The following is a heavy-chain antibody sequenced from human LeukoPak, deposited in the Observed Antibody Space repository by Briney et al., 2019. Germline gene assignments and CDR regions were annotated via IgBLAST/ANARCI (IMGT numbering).Heavy chain of an antibody. Sequence: SETLSLTCTVSGDPISRTSFDWGWLRQPPGKGLEWIGNIYHSGSTTYNPSLKSRVTLSVDTSKNQFSLRLSSVTAADTAVYYCARRVRVGFREGSFDYWGQGTRVTVST. CDR1: GDPISRTSFD. CDR2: IYHSGST. J-gene: IGHJ4*02. CDR3: ARRVRVGFREGSFDY. V-gene: IGHV4-39*01. D-gene: IGHD1-26*01.